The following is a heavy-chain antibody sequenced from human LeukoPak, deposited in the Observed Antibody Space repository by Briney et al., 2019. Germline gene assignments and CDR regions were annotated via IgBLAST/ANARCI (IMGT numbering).Heavy chain of an antibody. Sequence: GGSLRLSCAASGFTFSSYAMHWVRQAPGKGLEWVANIKQDGSEKYYVDSVKGRFTISRDNAKNSLYLQMNSLRAEDTAVYYCARDGGGSSWYLVGYYYYYGMDVWGQGTTVTVSS. V-gene: IGHV3-7*01. D-gene: IGHD6-13*01. J-gene: IGHJ6*02. CDR2: IKQDGSEK. CDR1: GFTFSSYA. CDR3: ARDGGGSSWYLVGYYYYYGMDV.